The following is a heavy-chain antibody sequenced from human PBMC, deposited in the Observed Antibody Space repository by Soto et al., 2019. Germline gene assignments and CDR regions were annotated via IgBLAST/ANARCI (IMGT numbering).Heavy chain of an antibody. Sequence: GASVKVSCKASGYTFTSYYLHWVRQAPGQGLEWMGIINPGDGSTTYSQNFQGRVTMTTDTSTSTVYMELSSLRFEDTAVYYCARASVNNILAGPFDYWGQGTLVTVSS. D-gene: IGHD3-9*01. CDR1: GYTFTSYY. J-gene: IGHJ4*02. V-gene: IGHV1-46*03. CDR3: ARASVNNILAGPFDY. CDR2: INPGDGST.